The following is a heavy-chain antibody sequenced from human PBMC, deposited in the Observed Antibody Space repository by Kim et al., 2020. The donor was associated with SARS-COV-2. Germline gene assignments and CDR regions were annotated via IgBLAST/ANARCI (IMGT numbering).Heavy chain of an antibody. Sequence: SETLSLTCTVSGGSISSYYWSWIRQPPGKGLEWIGYIYYSGSTNYNPSLKSRVTISVDTSKNQFSLKLSSVTAADTAVYYCARAEAGAFDIWGQGTMVT. CDR2: IYYSGST. J-gene: IGHJ3*02. V-gene: IGHV4-59*01. D-gene: IGHD3-10*01. CDR1: GGSISSYY. CDR3: ARAEAGAFDI.